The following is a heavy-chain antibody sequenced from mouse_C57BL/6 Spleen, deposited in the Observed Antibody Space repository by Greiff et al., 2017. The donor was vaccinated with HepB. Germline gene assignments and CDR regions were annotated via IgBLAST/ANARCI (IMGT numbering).Heavy chain of an antibody. CDR1: GYAFTNYL. CDR3: ARSSITTVVEDY. D-gene: IGHD1-1*01. CDR2: INPGSGGT. J-gene: IGHJ2*01. Sequence: QVQLKESGAELVRPGTSVKVSCKASGYAFTNYLIEWVKQRPGQGLEWIGVINPGSGGTNYNEKFKGKATLTADKSSSTAYMQLSSLTSEDSAVYFCARSSITTVVEDYWGQGTTLTVSS. V-gene: IGHV1-54*01.